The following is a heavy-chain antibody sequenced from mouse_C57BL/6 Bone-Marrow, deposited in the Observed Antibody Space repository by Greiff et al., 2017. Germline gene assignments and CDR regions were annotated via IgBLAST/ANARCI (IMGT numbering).Heavy chain of an antibody. CDR1: GFTFSDAW. D-gene: IGHD1-1*01. Sequence: EVKLQESGGGLVQPGGSMKLSCAASGFTFSDAWMDWVRQSPEQGLEWVAEIRNKANNHATHYAESVKGRFTISRDDSKSSVYLHMNSLRAEDSGIYYCTWITTVVAPLYAMDYWGQGTSVTVSS. CDR2: IRNKANNHAT. CDR3: TWITTVVAPLYAMDY. J-gene: IGHJ4*01. V-gene: IGHV6-6*01.